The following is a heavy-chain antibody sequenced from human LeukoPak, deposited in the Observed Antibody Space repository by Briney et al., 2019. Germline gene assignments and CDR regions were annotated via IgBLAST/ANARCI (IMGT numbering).Heavy chain of an antibody. Sequence: GGSLRLSCAASGFTFSSYSMNWVRQAPGKGLEWVSAISGSGGSTYYADSVKGRFTISRDNSKNTLYLQMNSLRAEDTAVYYCAKAAAVAARPASSDYWGQGTLVTVSS. V-gene: IGHV3-23*01. CDR1: GFTFSSYS. J-gene: IGHJ4*02. D-gene: IGHD6-6*01. CDR2: ISGSGGST. CDR3: AKAAAVAARPASSDY.